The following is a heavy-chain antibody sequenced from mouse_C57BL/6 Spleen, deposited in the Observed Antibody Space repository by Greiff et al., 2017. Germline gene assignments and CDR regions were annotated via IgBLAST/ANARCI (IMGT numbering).Heavy chain of an antibody. J-gene: IGHJ1*03. CDR3: ARDDCELVWYFEV. CDR2: ISSGGSYT. V-gene: IGHV5-6*02. Sequence: DVMLVESGGDLVKPGGSLKLSCAASGFTFSSYGMSWVRQTPDKRLEWVATISSGGSYTYYPDSVKGRFTISRANAKNALCLQMSSLKSEDTAINDCARDDCELVWYFEVWGTRTTVTVSS. D-gene: IGHD2-4*01. CDR1: GFTFSSYG.